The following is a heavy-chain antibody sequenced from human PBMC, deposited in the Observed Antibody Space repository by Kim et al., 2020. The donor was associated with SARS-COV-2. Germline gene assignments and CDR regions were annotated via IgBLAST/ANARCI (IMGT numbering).Heavy chain of an antibody. Sequence: SETLSLTCTVSGASVTGGSYYSWNWIRQSPGKGLEWIGEISYSGRTNYNPSLKGRVTISLDTSNNQFSLRLSSVTAADTAMYYCARERLGHGEFDCLGQG. V-gene: IGHV4-61*01. CDR2: ISYSGRT. J-gene: IGHJ4*02. CDR3: ARERLGHGEFDC. D-gene: IGHD4-17*01. CDR1: GASVTGGSYY.